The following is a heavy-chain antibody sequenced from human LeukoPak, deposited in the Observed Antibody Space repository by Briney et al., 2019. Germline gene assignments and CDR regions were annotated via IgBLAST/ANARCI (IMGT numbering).Heavy chain of an antibody. D-gene: IGHD2-2*03. CDR3: AGGPIGYCSSASCRFDY. CDR2: IYYSGRT. Sequence: SETLSLTCAVSGGSISSYYWTWIRHPPGKGLEWIGYIYYSGRTNYNPSLRSRVTISVATSKNEFSLKLSSVTAADTAVYYCAGGPIGYCSSASCRFDYWGQGTLVTVSS. V-gene: IGHV4-59*08. CDR1: GGSISSYY. J-gene: IGHJ4*02.